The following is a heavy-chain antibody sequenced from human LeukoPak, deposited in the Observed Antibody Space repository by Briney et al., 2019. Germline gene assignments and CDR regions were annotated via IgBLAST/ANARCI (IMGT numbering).Heavy chain of an antibody. Sequence: GRSLRLSCAASGFTFSRYAMHWVRQAPGKGLEWVAVISSDGSKTYFADSVKGRFTISRDNSKNTLYLQMNSLRADDTAVFYCARALSTSWPFYYYFGLDVRGQGTTVTVSS. D-gene: IGHD6-13*01. CDR2: ISSDGSKT. V-gene: IGHV3-30*04. J-gene: IGHJ6*02. CDR3: ARALSTSWPFYYYFGLDV. CDR1: GFTFSRYA.